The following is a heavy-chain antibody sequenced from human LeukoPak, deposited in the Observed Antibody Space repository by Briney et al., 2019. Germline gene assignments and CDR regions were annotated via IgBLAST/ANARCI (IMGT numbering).Heavy chain of an antibody. CDR2: IYFSGST. J-gene: IGHJ6*02. CDR3: ARQTGSYGMDV. CDR1: GGSISSSSYY. Sequence: SETLSLTCTVSGGSISSSSYYWGWIRQPPGKGLEWIGSIYFSGSTYYNPSLKSRVTISVDASKNQFSLKLSSVTAADTAVYYCARQTGSYGMDVWGQGTTVTVSS. D-gene: IGHD1-14*01. V-gene: IGHV4-39*01.